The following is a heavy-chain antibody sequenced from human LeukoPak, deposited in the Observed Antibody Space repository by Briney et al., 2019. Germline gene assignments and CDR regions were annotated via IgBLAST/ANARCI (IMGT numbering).Heavy chain of an antibody. D-gene: IGHD3-9*01. CDR3: AREGLRYFDWLLPVHDAFDI. V-gene: IGHV4-34*01. J-gene: IGHJ3*02. Sequence: PSETLSPTCAVYGGSFSGYYWSWIRQPPGKGLEWIGEINHSGSTNYNPSLKSRVTISVDTSKNQFSLKLSSVTAADTAVYYCAREGLRYFDWLLPVHDAFDIWGQGTMVTVSS. CDR2: INHSGST. CDR1: GGSFSGYY.